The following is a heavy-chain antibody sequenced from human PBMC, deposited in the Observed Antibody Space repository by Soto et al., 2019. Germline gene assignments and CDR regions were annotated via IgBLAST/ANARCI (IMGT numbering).Heavy chain of an antibody. J-gene: IGHJ3*02. V-gene: IGHV1-69*06. Sequence: GASVKVSCKASGRTFSSYAISWVRQAPGQGLEWMGGIIPIFGTANYAQKFQGRVTITADKSTSTAYMELSSLRSEDTAVYYCASVFKMATIQDAFDIWGQGTMVTV. CDR2: IIPIFGTA. CDR3: ASVFKMATIQDAFDI. CDR1: GRTFSSYA. D-gene: IGHD5-12*01.